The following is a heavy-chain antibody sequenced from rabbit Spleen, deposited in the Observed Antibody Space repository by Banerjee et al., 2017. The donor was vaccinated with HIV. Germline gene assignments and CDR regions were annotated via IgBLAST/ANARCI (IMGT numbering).Heavy chain of an antibody. D-gene: IGHD4-2*01. J-gene: IGHJ3*01. CDR2: IWTGSGST. CDR3: ARGTGSTNVGDALTRLDL. CDR1: GFSFSSGYY. Sequence: QSLEESGGDLVKPGASLTLTCTASGFSFSSGYYMYWVRQAPGKGLEWIGCIWTGSGSTWYASWAKGRFTISKTSSTTVTLQMTSLTAADTATYFCARGTGSTNVGDALTRLDLWGQGTLVTVS. V-gene: IGHV1S40*01.